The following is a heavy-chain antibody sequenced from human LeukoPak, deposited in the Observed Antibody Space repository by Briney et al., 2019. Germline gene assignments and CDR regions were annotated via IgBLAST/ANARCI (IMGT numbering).Heavy chain of an antibody. Sequence: VKVSCKASGSIFSSYAINWVRQAPGQGLEWMGGIIPLFGTPNYAQKFQGRVTITADESTSTAYMELSSLRSDDTAVYYCARGLGYSYGYMGYWGQGTLVTVSS. CDR3: ARGLGYSYGYMGY. CDR2: IIPLFGTP. V-gene: IGHV1-69*13. CDR1: GSIFSSYA. D-gene: IGHD5-18*01. J-gene: IGHJ4*02.